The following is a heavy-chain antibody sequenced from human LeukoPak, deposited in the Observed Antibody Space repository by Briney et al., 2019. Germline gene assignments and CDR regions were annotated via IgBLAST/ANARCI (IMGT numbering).Heavy chain of an antibody. V-gene: IGHV1-24*01. D-gene: IGHD3-22*01. CDR2: FDPEDGET. Sequence: ASVKVSCKVSGYTLTELSMHWVRQAPGKGLEWMGGFDPEDGETIYAQKFQGIVTMTEDTSTDTAYMELSSLRSEDTAVYYCATALQTYYYDTPLDYWGQGTLVTVSS. CDR3: ATALQTYYYDTPLDY. CDR1: GYTLTELS. J-gene: IGHJ4*02.